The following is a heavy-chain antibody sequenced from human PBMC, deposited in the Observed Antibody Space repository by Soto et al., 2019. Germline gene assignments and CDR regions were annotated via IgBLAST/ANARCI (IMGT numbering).Heavy chain of an antibody. CDR1: GGSISSYY. CDR2: IYYSGST. J-gene: IGHJ5*02. D-gene: IGHD6-13*01. Sequence: SETLSLTCTVSGGSISSYYWSWIRQPPGKGLEWIGYIYYSGSTNYNPSLKSRVTISVDTSKNQFSLKLSSVTAADTAVYYCARDRRSSWYTHTCFDPWGQGTLVTVSS. CDR3: ARDRRSSWYTHTCFDP. V-gene: IGHV4-59*01.